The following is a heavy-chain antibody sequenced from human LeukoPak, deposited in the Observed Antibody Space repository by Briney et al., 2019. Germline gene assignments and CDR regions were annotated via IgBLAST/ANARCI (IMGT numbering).Heavy chain of an antibody. J-gene: IGHJ4*02. CDR2: ISAYNGNT. Sequence: ASVKVSCKASGYTFTSYGISWVRQAPGQGLEWMGWISAYNGNTNYAQKLQGRVTMTTDTCTSTAYMELRSLRSDDTAVYYCARVSDYDFWSGSNHYWGQGTLVTVSS. CDR1: GYTFTSYG. D-gene: IGHD3-3*01. CDR3: ARVSDYDFWSGSNHY. V-gene: IGHV1-18*01.